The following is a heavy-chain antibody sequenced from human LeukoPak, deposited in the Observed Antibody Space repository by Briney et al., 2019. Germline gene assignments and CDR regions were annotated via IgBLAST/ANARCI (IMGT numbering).Heavy chain of an antibody. CDR1: GFIFSTYG. D-gene: IGHD1-26*01. V-gene: IGHV3-33*06. Sequence: GGSLRLSCAASGFIFSTYGMHWVRQAPGKGLEWVAVVWSGGNNKYYSDSVKGRFTISRDNSKNTLYLQMNSLRAEDTAVYYCAKDGQVGAIRHFDSRGQGTLVTVSS. CDR2: VWSGGNNK. CDR3: AKDGQVGAIRHFDS. J-gene: IGHJ4*02.